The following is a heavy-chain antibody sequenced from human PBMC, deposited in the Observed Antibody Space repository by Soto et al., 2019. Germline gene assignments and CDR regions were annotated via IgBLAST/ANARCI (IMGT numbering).Heavy chain of an antibody. J-gene: IGHJ5*02. V-gene: IGHV1-3*01. CDR1: GYTFTSYA. CDR2: INAGNGNT. CDR3: ARGVQTPGAFDP. D-gene: IGHD1-26*01. Sequence: QVQHVQSGAEVKKPGASVKVSCKASGYTFTSYAMHWVRQAPGQRLEWMGWINAGNGNTKYSQKFQGRVTITRDTSASTAYMVLSSLRSEDTAVYYCARGVQTPGAFDPWGQGTLVTVSS.